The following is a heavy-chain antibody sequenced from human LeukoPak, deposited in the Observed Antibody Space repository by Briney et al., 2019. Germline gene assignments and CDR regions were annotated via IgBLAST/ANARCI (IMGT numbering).Heavy chain of an antibody. CDR3: AKDANYCHSGSYLIPFDF. D-gene: IGHD1-26*01. J-gene: IGHJ4*02. Sequence: GGSLRLSCAASGFTFSRNAMNWVRQAPGKGLEWVASISGNGAGTYYADSVKGRFNISRDNSKNTLYLQMNSLRTEDTAVYYCAKDANYCHSGSYLIPFDFWGQGTLVTVSS. CDR2: ISGNGAGT. V-gene: IGHV3-23*01. CDR1: GFTFSRNA.